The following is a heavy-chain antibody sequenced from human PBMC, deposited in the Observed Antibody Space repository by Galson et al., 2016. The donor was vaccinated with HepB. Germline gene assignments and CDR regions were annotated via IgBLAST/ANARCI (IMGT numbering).Heavy chain of an antibody. CDR3: AIEANYYDASSDY. D-gene: IGHD3-22*01. CDR2: IGEAYHDT. J-gene: IGHJ4*02. V-gene: IGHV3-23*01. Sequence: SLRLSCAASGFNFIKYGMKWVRQAPGTGLQWVSTIGEAYHDTHYADSVRGRFTISRDSSKSTLYLQMNSLRAEDTALYYCAIEANYYDASSDYWGQGTLVTVSS. CDR1: GFNFIKYG.